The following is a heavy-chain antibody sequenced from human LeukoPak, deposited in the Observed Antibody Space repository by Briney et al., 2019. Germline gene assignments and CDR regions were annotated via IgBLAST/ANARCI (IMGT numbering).Heavy chain of an antibody. CDR3: ARHLRKDGYNYYFDY. J-gene: IGHJ4*02. Sequence: KPSETLSLTCTVSGGSIGSFYWSWIRPAPGKGLEGLGYINSDGSANNNPSLESRVTISVDTSKNQFSLRLTSVTAADTAVYYCARHLRKDGYNYYFDYWGQGTLVTVSS. D-gene: IGHD5-24*01. V-gene: IGHV4-59*08. CDR1: GGSIGSFY. CDR2: INSDGSA.